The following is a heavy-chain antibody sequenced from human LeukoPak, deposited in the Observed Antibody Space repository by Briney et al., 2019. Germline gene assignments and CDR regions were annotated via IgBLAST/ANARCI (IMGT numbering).Heavy chain of an antibody. CDR1: GGSISSYY. CDR2: IYYSGST. CDR3: GREYYDSSGYPDY. D-gene: IGHD3-22*01. V-gene: IGHV4-59*12. Sequence: PSETLSLTCTVSGGSISSYYWSWIRQPPGKGLEWIGSIYYSGSTYYNPSLKSRVTISADTSKNQFSLKLSSVTAADTAVYYCGREYYDSSGYPDYWGQGTLVTVSS. J-gene: IGHJ4*02.